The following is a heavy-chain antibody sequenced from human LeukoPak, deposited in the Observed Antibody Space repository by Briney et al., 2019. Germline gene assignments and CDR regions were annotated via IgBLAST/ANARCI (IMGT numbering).Heavy chain of an antibody. CDR3: ARDFAARAVYFQH. Sequence: GGSLRLSCAASGFTFSSYTMNWVRQAPGKGLEWVSSISSSSSYIYYADSVKGRFTISRDNAKNSLYLQMNSLRAEDTAVCYCARDFAARAVYFQHWGQGTLVTVSS. V-gene: IGHV3-21*01. D-gene: IGHD2-15*01. CDR2: ISSSSSYI. CDR1: GFTFSSYT. J-gene: IGHJ1*01.